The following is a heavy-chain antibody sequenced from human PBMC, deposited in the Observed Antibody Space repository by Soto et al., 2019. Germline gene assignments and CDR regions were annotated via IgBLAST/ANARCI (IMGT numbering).Heavy chain of an antibody. CDR3: ARDRGYSGYGDFDY. CDR2: ISAYNGNT. Sequence: ASVKVSCKASGYTFTSYGISWVRQAPGQGLEWMGWISAYNGNTNYAQKLQGRVTMTTDTSTSTAYMELRSLRSYDTAVYYCARDRGYSGYGDFDYWGQGTLVTVSS. D-gene: IGHD5-12*01. V-gene: IGHV1-18*01. CDR1: GYTFTSYG. J-gene: IGHJ4*02.